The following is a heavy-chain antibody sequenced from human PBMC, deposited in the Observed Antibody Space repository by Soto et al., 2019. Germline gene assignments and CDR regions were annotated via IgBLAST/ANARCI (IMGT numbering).Heavy chain of an antibody. CDR2: ISYDGSNK. D-gene: IGHD6-13*01. Sequence: PGGSLRLSCAASGFTFSSYGMHWVRQAPGKGLEWVAVISYDGSNKYYADSVKGRFTISRDNSKNTLYLQMNSLRAEDTAVYYCAKDSNHFIAAAGNPTGPLDYWGQGTLVTVSS. J-gene: IGHJ4*02. CDR3: AKDSNHFIAAAGNPTGPLDY. CDR1: GFTFSSYG. V-gene: IGHV3-30*18.